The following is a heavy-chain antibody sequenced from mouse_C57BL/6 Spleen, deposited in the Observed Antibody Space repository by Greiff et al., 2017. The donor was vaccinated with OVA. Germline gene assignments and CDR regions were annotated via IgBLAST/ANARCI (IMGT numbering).Heavy chain of an antibody. J-gene: IGHJ2*01. Sequence: VQLQQPGAELVKPGASVTLSCKASGYTFTSYWMHWVKQRPGQGLEWIGMIHPNSGSTNYNEKFKSKVTLTVDKSSSTAYMQLSSLTSEDSAVYYCARLDLIVYWGQGTTLTVSS. CDR3: ARLDLIVY. V-gene: IGHV1-64*01. CDR1: GYTFTSYW. CDR2: IHPNSGST.